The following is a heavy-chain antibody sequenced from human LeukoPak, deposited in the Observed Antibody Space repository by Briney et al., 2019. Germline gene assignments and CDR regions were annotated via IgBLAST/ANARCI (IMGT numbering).Heavy chain of an antibody. V-gene: IGHV6-1*01. J-gene: IGHJ3*02. CDR1: GDSVSSNNFA. CDR3: AREGGGRGAFDI. D-gene: IGHD2-15*01. Sequence: SQTLSLTCAISGDSVSSNNFAWNWIRQSPSRGLEWLGRTYYRSKWFNDYAESVQSRITINPDTSTNQFSLQLNSVTPEDTAVYYCAREGGGRGAFDIWDQGTMVTVSS. CDR2: TYYRSKWFN.